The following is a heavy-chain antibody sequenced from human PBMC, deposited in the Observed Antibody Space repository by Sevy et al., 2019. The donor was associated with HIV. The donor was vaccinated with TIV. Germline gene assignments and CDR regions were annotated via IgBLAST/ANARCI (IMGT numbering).Heavy chain of an antibody. CDR1: GGSISSYY. J-gene: IGHJ5*02. Sequence: SETLSLTCTVSGGSISSYYWSWIRQPPGKGLEWIGYIYYSGSTNYNPSLKSRVTISVDTSKNQFSLKLSSVTAADTDVYYCAREGYYECSSTSCYHWFDPWGQGTLVTVSS. V-gene: IGHV4-59*01. D-gene: IGHD2-2*01. CDR3: AREGYYECSSTSCYHWFDP. CDR2: IYYSGST.